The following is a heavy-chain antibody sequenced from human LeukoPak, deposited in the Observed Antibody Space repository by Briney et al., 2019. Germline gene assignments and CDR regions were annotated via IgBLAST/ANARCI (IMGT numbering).Heavy chain of an antibody. J-gene: IGHJ6*03. V-gene: IGHV4-4*07. CDR2: IDTSGNT. D-gene: IGHD4-17*01. CDR3: ARDSSGDYAYYYYYYMDV. Sequence: SETLSLTCTLSGGSISIYRWSWIRQPAGKGLEWMGRIDTSGNTNYNPSLKSRVTISVDTSKNQFSLKLSSVTAADTAVYYCARDSSGDYAYYYYYYMDVWGKGTTVTISS. CDR1: GGSISIYR.